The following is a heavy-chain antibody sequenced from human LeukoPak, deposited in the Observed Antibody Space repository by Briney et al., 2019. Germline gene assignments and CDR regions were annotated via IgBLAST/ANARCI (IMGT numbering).Heavy chain of an antibody. V-gene: IGHV4-4*07. CDR2: VYTSGCT. J-gene: IGHJ3*02. D-gene: IGHD1-7*01. Sequence: SETLSLTCSVSGGSISGYYRTWIRQPAGKGLEWIGRVYTSGCTHYNPSLKTRLTMSVDTSKNQFSLKLSSVTAADTAVYYCARLITGTTTAFDIWGQGTMVTVSS. CDR1: GGSISGYY. CDR3: ARLITGTTTAFDI.